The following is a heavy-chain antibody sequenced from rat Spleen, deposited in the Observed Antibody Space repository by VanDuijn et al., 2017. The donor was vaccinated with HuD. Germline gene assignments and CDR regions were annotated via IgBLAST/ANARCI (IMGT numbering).Heavy chain of an antibody. CDR2: ISTGGDNT. CDR3: TTDTFYDVTYYPGGFDY. V-gene: IGHV5-27*01. J-gene: IGHJ2*01. Sequence: EVQLVESGGGLVQPGRSMKLSCVASGFTFNNYWMTWIRQAPGKGLEWVAYISTGGDNTYYRDSVQGRFTISRDNAKSTLYLQLDSLRSEDTATYYCTTDTFYDVTYYPGGFDYWGQGVMVTVSS. D-gene: IGHD1-12*02. CDR1: GFTFNNYW.